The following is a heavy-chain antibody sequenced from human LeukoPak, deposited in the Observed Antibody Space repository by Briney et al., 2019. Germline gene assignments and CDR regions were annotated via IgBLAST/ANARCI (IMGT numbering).Heavy chain of an antibody. CDR3: ARVVQV. CDR2: IYGGGTT. J-gene: IGHJ4*02. V-gene: IGHV3-53*01. Sequence: ETLSLTCAVSGGSISSGGYSWSWVRQAPGKGLEWVSVIYGGGTTSYADSVKGRFTIARDNSKNTLFLQMNSLRAEDTAVYYCARVVQVWGQGTLVTVSS. CDR1: GGSISSGGYS. D-gene: IGHD1-1*01.